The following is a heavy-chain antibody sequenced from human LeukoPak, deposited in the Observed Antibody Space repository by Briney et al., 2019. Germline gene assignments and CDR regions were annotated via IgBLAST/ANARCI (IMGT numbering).Heavy chain of an antibody. J-gene: IGHJ4*02. D-gene: IGHD6-19*01. CDR3: AKDQGDYSSGWSIFDY. Sequence: GGSLRLSCAVSGFTFSSFAMHWARQAPGKGLEWVAFIYYDGSNQYYADSVKGRFTISRDNSKNTLYLQMNRLRAEDTAVYYCAKDQGDYSSGWSIFDYWGQGSLVTVSS. V-gene: IGHV3-30*02. CDR1: GFTFSSFA. CDR2: IYYDGSNQ.